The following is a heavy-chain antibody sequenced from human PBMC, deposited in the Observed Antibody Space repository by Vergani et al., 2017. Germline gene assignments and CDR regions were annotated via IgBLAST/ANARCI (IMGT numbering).Heavy chain of an antibody. V-gene: IGHV5-51*03. CDR3: ASLYCSSTSCYTSYFDL. J-gene: IGHJ2*01. CDR2: IYPGDSDT. D-gene: IGHD2-2*02. Sequence: EVQLVPSGAEVKKPGESLKISCKGSGYSFTSYWIGWVRQMPGKGLEWMGIIYPGDSDTRYSPSFQGQVTISADKSISTAYLQWSSLKASDTAMYYCASLYCSSTSCYTSYFDLWGRGTLVTVSS. CDR1: GYSFTSYW.